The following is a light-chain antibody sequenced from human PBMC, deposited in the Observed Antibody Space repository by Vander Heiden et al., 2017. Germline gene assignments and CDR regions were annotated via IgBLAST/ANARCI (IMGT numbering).Light chain of an antibody. CDR3: SSYAGSNNLV. CDR2: EVS. CDR1: SSDVGGNNY. J-gene: IGLJ2*01. V-gene: IGLV2-8*01. Sequence: QSALTQPPSASGSPGQSVTISCTGTSSDVGGNNYVSWYQQQPGKAPKLMIYEVSKRPSGVPDRFSGSKSGNTASLTVSGLQAEDEADYYCSSYAGSNNLVFGGGTKLTVL.